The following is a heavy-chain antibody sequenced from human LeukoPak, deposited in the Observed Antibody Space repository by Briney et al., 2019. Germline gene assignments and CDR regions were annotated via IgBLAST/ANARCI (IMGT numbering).Heavy chain of an antibody. V-gene: IGHV5-51*01. CDR2: IYPGDSDT. Sequence: GESLKISCKGSGYSFTSYWIGWVRQMPGKGLEWMGIIYPGDSDTRYSPSFQGQVTISADKSISTAYLQWSSLKASDTALYYCARQRNSYVFFIDYWGQGTLVTVSS. CDR1: GYSFTSYW. J-gene: IGHJ4*02. CDR3: ARQRNSYVFFIDY. D-gene: IGHD5-18*01.